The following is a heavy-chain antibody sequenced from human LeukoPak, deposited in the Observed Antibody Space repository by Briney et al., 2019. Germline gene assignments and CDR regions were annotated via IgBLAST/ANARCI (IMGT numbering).Heavy chain of an antibody. V-gene: IGHV3-21*01. CDR2: ISGSSTYI. D-gene: IGHD3-10*01. CDR1: GFSFSSYS. Sequence: GGSLRLSCAASGFSFSSYSMIWVRQAPGKGLEWVSSISGSSTYIYYTDSVKDRFTISRDNAKNSLYLQMDSLAAEDTAVYYCARGVTSGSQTGYWGQGTLVTVSS. J-gene: IGHJ4*02. CDR3: ARGVTSGSQTGY.